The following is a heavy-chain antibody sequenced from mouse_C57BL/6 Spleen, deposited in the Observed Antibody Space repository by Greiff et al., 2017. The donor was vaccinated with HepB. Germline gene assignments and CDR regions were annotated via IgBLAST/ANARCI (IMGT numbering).Heavy chain of an antibody. CDR2: ISYSGST. J-gene: IGHJ3*01. D-gene: IGHD4-1*01. CDR3: ARSGKLGRLAWFAY. V-gene: IGHV3-1*01. Sequence: DVQLQESGPGMVKPSQSLSLTCTVTGYSITSGYDWHWIRHFPGNKLEWMGYISYSGSTNYNPSLKSRISITHDTSKNHFFLKLNSVTTEDTATYYCARSGKLGRLAWFAYWGQGTLVTVSA. CDR1: GYSITSGYD.